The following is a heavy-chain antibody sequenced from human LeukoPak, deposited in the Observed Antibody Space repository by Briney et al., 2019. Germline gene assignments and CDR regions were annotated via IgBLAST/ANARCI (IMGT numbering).Heavy chain of an antibody. J-gene: IGHJ4*02. Sequence: GGSLRLSCAASRFTFSSYAMSWVRQAPGKGLEWVSAISGSGGSTYYADSVKGRFTISRDNSKNTLYLQMNSLRAEDTAVYYCAKGDLVVPAAIPDYWGQGTLVTVS. CDR2: ISGSGGST. CDR1: RFTFSSYA. D-gene: IGHD2-2*01. V-gene: IGHV3-23*01. CDR3: AKGDLVVPAAIPDY.